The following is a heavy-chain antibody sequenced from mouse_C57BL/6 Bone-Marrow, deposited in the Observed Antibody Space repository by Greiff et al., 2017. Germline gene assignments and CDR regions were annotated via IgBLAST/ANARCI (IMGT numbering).Heavy chain of an antibody. D-gene: IGHD2-4*01. V-gene: IGHV1-64*01. CDR2: MHPNGGSP. CDR1: GYTFTNYW. CDR3: AISYDYNYCSFDY. J-gene: IGHJ4*01. Sequence: QVQLQQPGAELVKPGASVKLSCKASGYTFTNYWMHWVKQRPGQGLEWIGMMHPNGGSPDYNEKFKSEATLIVDKSSRTAYMELSSLTSEDSAVYYCAISYDYNYCSFDYWGQGPSVPVSS.